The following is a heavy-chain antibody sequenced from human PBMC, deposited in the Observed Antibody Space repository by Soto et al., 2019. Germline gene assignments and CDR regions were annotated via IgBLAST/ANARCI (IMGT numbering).Heavy chain of an antibody. J-gene: IGHJ6*02. CDR2: IYYSGST. CDR1: GGSISSGGYY. Sequence: QVQLQESGPGLVKPSQTLSLTCTVSGGSISSGGYYWSWIRQHPGKGLEWIGYIYYSGSTYYNPSMKSRVTLSLDPSKNQSSLKLSSVTAADTAVYYGASVCGGDCHNGMDVGGRGITVTVSS. V-gene: IGHV4-31*03. D-gene: IGHD2-21*02. CDR3: ASVCGGDCHNGMDV.